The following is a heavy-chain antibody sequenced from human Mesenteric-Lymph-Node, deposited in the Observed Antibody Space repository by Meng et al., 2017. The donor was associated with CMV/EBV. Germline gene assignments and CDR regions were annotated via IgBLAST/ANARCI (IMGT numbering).Heavy chain of an antibody. CDR3: ARVGARYYFEY. CDR2: ISTSSSTI. CDR1: GFSFSDYS. Sequence: ETLSLTCATSGFSFSDYSMNWVRQAPGKGLEWISYISTSSSTIYYADSVKGRFTISRDNAMNSLYLQMTSLGVEDTAMYYCARVGARYYFEYWGQGTLVTVSS. V-gene: IGHV3-48*04. D-gene: IGHD6-6*01. J-gene: IGHJ4*02.